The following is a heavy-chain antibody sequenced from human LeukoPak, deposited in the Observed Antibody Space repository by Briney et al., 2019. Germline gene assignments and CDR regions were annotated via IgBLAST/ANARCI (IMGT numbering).Heavy chain of an antibody. V-gene: IGHV1-58*01. CDR3: AASGSSSWYYYYYGMDV. CDR1: GFTFTSSA. D-gene: IGHD6-13*01. Sequence: SVKVSCKASGFTFTSSALQWVRQARGQRLEWIGWIVVGSGSTNYAQKFQERVTITRDMSTSTAYMELSSLRSEDTAVYYCAASGSSSWYYYYYGMDVWGQGTTVTVSS. J-gene: IGHJ6*02. CDR2: IVVGSGST.